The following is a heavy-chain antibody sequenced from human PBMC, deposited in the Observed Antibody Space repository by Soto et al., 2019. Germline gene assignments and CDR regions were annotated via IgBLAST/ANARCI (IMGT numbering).Heavy chain of an antibody. CDR2: ISDTGGAT. Sequence: EVQLLESEGGLVQPGGSLRLSCTASGVTISTYAMNWVHQAPGKGLEWVSTISDTGGATFYAGSVKGRFTISRDNSKNTVYLQMRSLRVEDTAVYFCAIGRRKKSGSNTWFDPWGRGTLVTVSS. J-gene: IGHJ5*02. CDR3: AIGRRKKSGSNTWFDP. D-gene: IGHD3-3*01. V-gene: IGHV3-23*01. CDR1: GVTISTYA.